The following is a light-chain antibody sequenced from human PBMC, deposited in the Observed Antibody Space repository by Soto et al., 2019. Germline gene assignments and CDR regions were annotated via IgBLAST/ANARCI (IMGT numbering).Light chain of an antibody. CDR3: QQYNSYLVT. Sequence: DIQMTQSPSTLCAYVGDRVTITCRASPSISSWLAWYQQKPGKAPKLLIYDASSLESGVPSRFSGSGSGTEFTLTISSLQPDDFATYYCQQYNSYLVTSGPGTKVDIK. V-gene: IGKV1-5*01. CDR2: DAS. CDR1: PSISSW. J-gene: IGKJ3*01.